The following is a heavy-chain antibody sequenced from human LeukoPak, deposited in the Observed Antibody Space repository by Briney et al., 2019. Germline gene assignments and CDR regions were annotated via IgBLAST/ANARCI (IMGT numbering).Heavy chain of an antibody. J-gene: IGHJ4*02. CDR1: SDSITNYH. Sequence: PSETLSLTCTVSSDSITNYHWSWIRQPPGKGLEWIAYIYYIGSTNYNPSPKSRVTMSVDTSKDQFSLKLSSVTAADTAVYYCARDASAAAQKFDYWGQGTLVTVSS. CDR3: ARDASAAAQKFDY. CDR2: IYYIGST. V-gene: IGHV4-59*12. D-gene: IGHD6-13*01.